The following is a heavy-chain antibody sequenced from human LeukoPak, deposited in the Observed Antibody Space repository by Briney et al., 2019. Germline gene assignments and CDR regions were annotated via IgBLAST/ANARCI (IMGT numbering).Heavy chain of an antibody. V-gene: IGHV1-18*01. Sequence: ASVKVSCKASGYTFINYRITWARQAPGQGLEWMGWISAYNGNTNYEQKFQGRVTMTTDTSTSTAYMELRSLRSDDTAVYYCAIDKVSTPTTLAFDPWGQGTLVTVSS. J-gene: IGHJ5*02. CDR1: GYTFINYR. D-gene: IGHD5/OR15-5a*01. CDR3: AIDKVSTPTTLAFDP. CDR2: ISAYNGNT.